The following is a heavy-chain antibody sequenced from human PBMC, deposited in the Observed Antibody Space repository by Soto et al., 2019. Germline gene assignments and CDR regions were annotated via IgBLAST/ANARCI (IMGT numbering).Heavy chain of an antibody. CDR1: GGTFSSYA. V-gene: IGHV1-69*13. CDR3: ARDQVRYCISTSCYHYYYGMDV. Sequence: SVKVSCKASGGTFSSYAISWVRQAPGQGLEWMGGIIPIFGTANYAQKFQGRVTITADESTSTAYMELSSLRSEDTAVYYCARDQVRYCISTSCYHYYYGMDVWGQ. J-gene: IGHJ6*02. D-gene: IGHD2-2*01. CDR2: IIPIFGTA.